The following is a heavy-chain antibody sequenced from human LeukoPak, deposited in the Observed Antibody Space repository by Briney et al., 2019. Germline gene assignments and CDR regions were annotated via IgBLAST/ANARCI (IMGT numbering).Heavy chain of an antibody. V-gene: IGHV3-33*01. CDR3: ARVGQFDNSGSLPLDY. CDR1: GFTFSTYG. D-gene: IGHD3-22*01. CDR2: IWYDGSER. Sequence: SGGSLRLSCAASGFTFSTYGMHWVRQAPGKGLEWVAVIWYDGSERYHADSVKGRFTISRDNSNNTLFLQMNSLRVEDTAVYYCARVGQFDNSGSLPLDYWGQGTLVTVSS. J-gene: IGHJ4*02.